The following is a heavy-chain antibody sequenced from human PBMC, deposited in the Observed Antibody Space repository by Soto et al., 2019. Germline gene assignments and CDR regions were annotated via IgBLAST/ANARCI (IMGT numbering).Heavy chain of an antibody. Sequence: GGSLRLSCAASGFTFSSYWMSWVRQAPGKGLEWVANIKQDGSEKYYVDSVKGRFTISRDNAKNSLYLQMNSLRAEDTAVYYCAREACTNGVCPYYYYYGMDVWGQGTTVTVSS. V-gene: IGHV3-7*01. J-gene: IGHJ6*02. CDR3: AREACTNGVCPYYYYYGMDV. CDR1: GFTFSSYW. CDR2: IKQDGSEK. D-gene: IGHD2-8*01.